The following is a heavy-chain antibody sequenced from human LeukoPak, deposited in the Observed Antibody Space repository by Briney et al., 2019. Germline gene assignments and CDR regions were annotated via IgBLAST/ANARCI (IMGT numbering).Heavy chain of an antibody. CDR2: IYSGGKT. CDR3: ARVYELLFDY. V-gene: IGHV3-53*01. CDR1: GFTVSSNY. Sequence: GGSLRLSCAASGFTVSSNYMSWVRQAPGKGLEWVSVIYSGGKTYYADSVKGRFTISRDNSKNTLYLQMNSLRAEDTAVYNCARVYELLFDYWGQGTLVTVSS. D-gene: IGHD2-21*02. J-gene: IGHJ4*02.